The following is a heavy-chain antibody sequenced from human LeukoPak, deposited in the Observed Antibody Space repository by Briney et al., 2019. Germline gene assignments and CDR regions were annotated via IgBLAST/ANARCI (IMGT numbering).Heavy chain of an antibody. J-gene: IGHJ3*02. Sequence: ASVKVSCKASGYRFAAYYIHWVRQAPGQGPEWMGWISPNNGVTKYAQRFQGRVTMAWDTSISTAHMELRRPTSDDTAVYYCARDRADNWDRSGYYPDAFDMWGQGTMVTVS. CDR3: ARDRADNWDRSGYYPDAFDM. CDR2: ISPNNGVT. V-gene: IGHV1-2*02. D-gene: IGHD3-22*01. CDR1: GYRFAAYY.